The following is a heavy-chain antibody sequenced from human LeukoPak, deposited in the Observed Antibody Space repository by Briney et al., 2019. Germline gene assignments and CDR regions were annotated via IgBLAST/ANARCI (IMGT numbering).Heavy chain of an antibody. D-gene: IGHD5-18*01. CDR1: GGSFSGYY. CDR3: ARHVKRRGYSYGYSKSHHFDY. Sequence: SETLSLTCAVYGGSFSGYYWSWIRQPPGKGLEWIGEINHSGSTSYNPSLKSRVTISVDTSKNQFSLKLSSVTAADTAVYYCARHVKRRGYSYGYSKSHHFDYWGQGTLVTVSS. J-gene: IGHJ4*02. V-gene: IGHV4-34*01. CDR2: INHSGST.